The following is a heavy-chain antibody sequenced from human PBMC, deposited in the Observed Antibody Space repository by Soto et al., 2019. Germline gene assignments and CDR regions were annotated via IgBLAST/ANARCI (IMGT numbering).Heavy chain of an antibody. CDR2: IIPIFGTA. J-gene: IGHJ3*02. Sequence: ASVKVSCKASGGTFSSYAISWLRQSRGQGLEWMGGIIPIFGTANYAQKFQGRVTITADKSTSTAYMELSSLRSEDTAVYYCARELYCSGGSCYRDAFDIWGQGTMVTVSS. CDR1: GGTFSSYA. V-gene: IGHV1-69*06. CDR3: ARELYCSGGSCYRDAFDI. D-gene: IGHD2-15*01.